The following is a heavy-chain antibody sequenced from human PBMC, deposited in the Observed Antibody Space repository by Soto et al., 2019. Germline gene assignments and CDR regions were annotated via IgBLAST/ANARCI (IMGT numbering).Heavy chain of an antibody. J-gene: IGHJ2*01. V-gene: IGHV4-34*01. D-gene: IGHD6-6*01. CDR1: GGSFSGYY. Sequence: SETLSLTCAVYGGSFSGYYWSWIRQPPGKGLEWIGEINHSGSTNYNPSLKSRVTISVDTSKNQFSLKLSSVTAADTAVYYCARPSVAARRELSYWYFDLWGRGTLVTVSS. CDR2: INHSGST. CDR3: ARPSVAARRELSYWYFDL.